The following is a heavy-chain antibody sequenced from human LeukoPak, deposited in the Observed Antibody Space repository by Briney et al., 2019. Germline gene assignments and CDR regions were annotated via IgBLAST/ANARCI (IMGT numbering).Heavy chain of an antibody. J-gene: IGHJ5*02. CDR3: ARDSPMRNWFDP. Sequence: PSETLSLTCTVSGGSISTSNYYWGWIRQPPGKGLEWIGSIYYSGSTYYNPSLKSRVTISVDTSKNQFSLKLSSVTAADTAVYYCARDSPMRNWFDPWGQGTLVTVSS. CDR2: IYYSGST. CDR1: GGSISTSNYY. V-gene: IGHV4-39*07.